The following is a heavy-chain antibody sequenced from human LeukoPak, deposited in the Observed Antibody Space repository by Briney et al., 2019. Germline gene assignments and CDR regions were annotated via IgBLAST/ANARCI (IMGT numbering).Heavy chain of an antibody. CDR3: ARGRSSMVRGYYYYYMDV. CDR1: GGSISSYY. J-gene: IGHJ6*03. D-gene: IGHD3-10*01. CDR2: IYYSGST. V-gene: IGHV4-59*01. Sequence: SQTLSLTCTVSGGSISSYYWSWIRQPPGKGLEWIGYIYYSGSTNYNPSLKSRVTISVDTSKNQFSLKLSSVTAADTAVYYCARGRSSMVRGYYYYYMDVWGKGTTVTISS.